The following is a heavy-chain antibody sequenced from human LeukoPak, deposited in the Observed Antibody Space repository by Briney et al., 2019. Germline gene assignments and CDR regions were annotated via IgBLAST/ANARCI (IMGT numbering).Heavy chain of an antibody. J-gene: IGHJ4*02. V-gene: IGHV4-34*01. CDR3: AAQPDYYDSSGYSNFDY. CDR2: INHSGST. Sequence: SETLSLTCAVYGGSFSGYYWSWIRQPPGKGLEWIGEINHSGSTNYNPSLKSRVTISVDTAKNQFSLKLSSVTAADTAVYYCAAQPDYYDSSGYSNFDYWGQGTLVTVSS. D-gene: IGHD3-22*01. CDR1: GGSFSGYY.